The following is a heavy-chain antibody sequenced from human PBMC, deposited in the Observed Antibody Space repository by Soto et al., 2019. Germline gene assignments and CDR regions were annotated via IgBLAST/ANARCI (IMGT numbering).Heavy chain of an antibody. V-gene: IGHV1-8*02. CDR1: GYTFTTHN. J-gene: IGHJ4*01. Sequence: GASVKVSCKASGYTFTTHNINWVRQATGQGLEWMGWMNPNSGTTGYAQKFQDRITLTRDTSKTTAYMELSSLRSDDTAVYFCVRYGVAAAYWGQGTQVTVSS. CDR2: MNPNSGTT. CDR3: VRYGVAAAY. D-gene: IGHD2-8*01.